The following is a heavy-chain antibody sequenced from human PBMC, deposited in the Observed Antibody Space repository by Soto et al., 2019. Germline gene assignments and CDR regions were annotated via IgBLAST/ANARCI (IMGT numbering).Heavy chain of an antibody. CDR2: IYYSGST. D-gene: IGHD3-10*01. Sequence: PSETLSLTCTVSGGSISSSSYYWGWIRQPPGKGLEWIGSIYYSGSTYYNPSLKSRVTISVDTSKNQFSLKLSSVTAADTAVYYCARHLRAMGWFDPWGQGTLVTVSS. J-gene: IGHJ5*02. V-gene: IGHV4-39*01. CDR3: ARHLRAMGWFDP. CDR1: GGSISSSSYY.